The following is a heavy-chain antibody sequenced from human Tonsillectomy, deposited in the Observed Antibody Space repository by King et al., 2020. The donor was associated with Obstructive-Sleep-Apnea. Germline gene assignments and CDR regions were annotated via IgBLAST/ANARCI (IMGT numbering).Heavy chain of an antibody. V-gene: IGHV3-15*01. J-gene: IGHJ6*02. CDR3: TTPTTVTYYYYYGMDV. D-gene: IGHD4-17*01. Sequence: VQLVESGGGLVKPGGSLRLSCAASGFTFSNAWMSWVRQAPGKGLEWVGRIKSKTDGGTTDYAAPVKGRFTISRDDSKNTLYLQMNSLKTEDTAVYYCTTPTTVTYYYYYGMDVWGQGTTVTVSS. CDR2: IKSKTDGGTT. CDR1: GFTFSNAW.